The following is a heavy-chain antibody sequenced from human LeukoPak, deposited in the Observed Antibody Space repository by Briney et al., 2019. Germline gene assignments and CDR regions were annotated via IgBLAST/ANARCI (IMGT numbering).Heavy chain of an antibody. J-gene: IGHJ4*02. Sequence: NPGGSLRLSCAASGFTFSSYSMNWVRQAPGKGLEWVSSISSSSSYIYYADSVKGRFTISRDNAENSLYLQMNSLRAEDTAVYFCARAGYGSGSYYYVYWGQGTLVTVSS. CDR3: ARAGYGSGSYYYVY. CDR2: ISSSSSYI. D-gene: IGHD3-10*01. V-gene: IGHV3-21*01. CDR1: GFTFSSYS.